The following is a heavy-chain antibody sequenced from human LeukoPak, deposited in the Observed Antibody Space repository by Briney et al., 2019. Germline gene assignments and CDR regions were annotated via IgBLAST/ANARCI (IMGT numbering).Heavy chain of an antibody. V-gene: IGHV1-69*05. CDR3: ASGRGNGIDYGDYPYYYYYMDV. CDR2: IIPIFGTA. D-gene: IGHD4-17*01. CDR1: GYTFTSYY. J-gene: IGHJ6*03. Sequence: GASVKVSCKASGYTFTSYYMHWVRQAPGQGLEWMGRIIPIFGTANYAQKFQGRVTITTDESTSTAYMELSSLRSEDTAVYYCASGRGNGIDYGDYPYYYYYMDVWGKGTTVTVSS.